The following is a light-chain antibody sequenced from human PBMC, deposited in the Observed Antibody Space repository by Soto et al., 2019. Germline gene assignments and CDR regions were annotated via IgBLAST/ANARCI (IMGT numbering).Light chain of an antibody. V-gene: IGLV3-21*02. CDR1: NIGTKG. CDR2: DDN. J-gene: IGLJ2*01. CDR3: QVWDSNSDVV. Sequence: SYEPTQPPSVSVAPGQTARITCGGANIGTKGVHWYQQRPGRATVLVVYDDNDRPSGIPERFSGSNSGNTATLTISRVEAGDGADYYCQVWDSNSDVVFGGGTKLTVL.